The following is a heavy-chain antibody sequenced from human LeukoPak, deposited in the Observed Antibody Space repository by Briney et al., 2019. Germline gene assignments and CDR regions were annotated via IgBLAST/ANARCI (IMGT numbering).Heavy chain of an antibody. CDR2: ISCSGDRT. Sequence: GGSLRLSCAASGFTFSNYAMTCVRQAPGKGLEWVSVISCSGDRTYYADSVKGRFTIYRYNSKNTLYLQMNSLRAEDTAVYYCAKGLVVGSSWSAYDYWGQGTLVTVSS. J-gene: IGHJ4*02. CDR1: GFTFSNYA. CDR3: AKGLVVGSSWSAYDY. D-gene: IGHD6-13*01. V-gene: IGHV3-23*01.